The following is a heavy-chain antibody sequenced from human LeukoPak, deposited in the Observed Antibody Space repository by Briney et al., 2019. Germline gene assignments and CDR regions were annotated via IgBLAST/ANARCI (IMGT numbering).Heavy chain of an antibody. CDR2: IYYSGST. CDR1: GGSISSSSYY. CDR3: ARSSRNWFDP. V-gene: IGHV4-39*01. J-gene: IGHJ5*02. Sequence: NSSETLSLTCTVSGGSISSSSYYWGWIRQPPGKGLKWIGSIYYSGSTYYNPSLKSRVTISVDTSKNQFSLKLSSVTAADTAVYYCARSSRNWFDPWGQGTLVTVSS.